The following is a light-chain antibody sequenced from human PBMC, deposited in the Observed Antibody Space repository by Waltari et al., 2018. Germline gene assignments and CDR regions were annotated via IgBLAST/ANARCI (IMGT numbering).Light chain of an antibody. CDR1: SSDVGAYNY. V-gene: IGLV2-11*01. Sequence: QSALTQPRSVSGSPGQSVTIPCTGTSSDVGAYNYVPWYQQHPGKAPKVIIYDVNKRPSGVPDRFSGSKSGNTASLTISGLQAEDEADYYCCSFAGSPWVFGGGTKLTVL. J-gene: IGLJ3*02. CDR2: DVN. CDR3: CSFAGSPWV.